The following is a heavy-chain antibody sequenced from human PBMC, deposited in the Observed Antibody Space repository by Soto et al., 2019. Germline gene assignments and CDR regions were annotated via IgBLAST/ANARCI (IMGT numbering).Heavy chain of an antibody. CDR1: EFAFRSYA. CDR3: ARGYGGNSGGVDI. Sequence: PGGSLSLSCAASEFAFRSYAMHWVRQAPGKGLEWVAVISYDGRNEYYGDPVKGRFTISRDNSKDTLYLQMNSLRLEDTAMYYCARGYGGNSGGVDIWGQGTMVTVSS. J-gene: IGHJ3*02. V-gene: IGHV3-30*04. D-gene: IGHD2-21*02. CDR2: ISYDGRNE.